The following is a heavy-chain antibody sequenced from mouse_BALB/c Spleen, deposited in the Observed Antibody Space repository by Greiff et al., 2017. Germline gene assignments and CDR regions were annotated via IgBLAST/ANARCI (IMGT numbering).Heavy chain of an antibody. V-gene: IGHV1S81*02. CDR3: GIYYYGSSGY. Sequence: VQLQQSGAELVKPGASVKLSCKASGYTFTSYWMHWVKQRPGQGLEWIGEINPSNGRTNYNEKFKSKATLTVDKSSSTAYMQLSSLTSEDSAVYYCGIYYYGSSGYWGQGTTLTVSS. CDR2: INPSNGRT. J-gene: IGHJ2*01. CDR1: GYTFTSYW. D-gene: IGHD1-1*01.